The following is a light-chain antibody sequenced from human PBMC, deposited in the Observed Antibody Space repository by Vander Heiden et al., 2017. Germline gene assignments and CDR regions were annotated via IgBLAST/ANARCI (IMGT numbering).Light chain of an antibody. V-gene: IGKV1-9*01. CDR2: AAS. CDR3: QQLNSYPST. CDR1: QGISSY. Sequence: IQLTQSPSFLSASVGDRVTITCRASQGISSYLAWYQQKPGKAPNLLIYAASTLQSGVPSRFSGSGSGTEFTLTISSLQPEDFATYYCQQLNSYPSTFGQGTKLDIK. J-gene: IGKJ2*01.